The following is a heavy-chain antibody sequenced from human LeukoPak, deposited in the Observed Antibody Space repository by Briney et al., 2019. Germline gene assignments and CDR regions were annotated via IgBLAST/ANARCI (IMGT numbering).Heavy chain of an antibody. D-gene: IGHD3-22*01. V-gene: IGHV4-39*01. Sequence: SETLCLTCTVSGGSISSSSYYWGWIRQPPGKGLEWIGSIYYSGSTYYNPSLKIRVTISVDTSKNQFSLKLSSVTAADTAVYYCARDDSSGYYFDYWGQGTLVTVSS. CDR3: ARDDSSGYYFDY. J-gene: IGHJ4*02. CDR1: GGSISSSSYY. CDR2: IYYSGST.